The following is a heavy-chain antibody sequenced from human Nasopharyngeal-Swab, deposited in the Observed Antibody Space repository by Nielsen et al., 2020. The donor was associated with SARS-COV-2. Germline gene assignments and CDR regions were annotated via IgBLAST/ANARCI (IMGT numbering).Heavy chain of an antibody. Sequence: SETLSLTCTVSGGSISSSSYYWGWIRQPPGKGLEWIGSIYYSGSTYYNPSLKSRVTISVDTSKNQFSLKLSSVTAADTAVYYCARSSRSSGWYDEYFQHWGQGTLVTVSS. D-gene: IGHD6-19*01. J-gene: IGHJ1*01. CDR1: GGSISSSSYY. CDR2: IYYSGST. CDR3: ARSSRSSGWYDEYFQH. V-gene: IGHV4-39*01.